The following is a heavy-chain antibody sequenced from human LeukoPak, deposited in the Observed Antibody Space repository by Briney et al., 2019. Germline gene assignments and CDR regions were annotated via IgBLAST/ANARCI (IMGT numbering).Heavy chain of an antibody. CDR1: GYTFTSSA. CDR3: AAERSQYYFDY. V-gene: IGHV1-58*01. CDR2: IVVGSGNT. Sequence: GASVKVSCKASGYTFTSSAVQWVRQARGQRLEWIGWIVVGSGNTNYAQKFQERVTITRDMSTSTAYMELSSLRSEDTAVYYCAAERSQYYFDYWGQGTLVTVSS. J-gene: IGHJ4*02.